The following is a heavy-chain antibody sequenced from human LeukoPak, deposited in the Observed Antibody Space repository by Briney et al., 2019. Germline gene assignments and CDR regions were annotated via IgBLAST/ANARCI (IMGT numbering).Heavy chain of an antibody. CDR2: IYYSGST. Sequence: SETLSLTCTVSGGSISSYYWSWIRQPPGKGLEWIGYIYYSGSTNYNPSLKSRVTISVDTSKNQFSLKLSSVTAADTAVYYCARGGSRGLRVNFDYWGQGTLVTVSS. V-gene: IGHV4-59*12. D-gene: IGHD5-12*01. CDR1: GGSISSYY. CDR3: ARGGSRGLRVNFDY. J-gene: IGHJ4*02.